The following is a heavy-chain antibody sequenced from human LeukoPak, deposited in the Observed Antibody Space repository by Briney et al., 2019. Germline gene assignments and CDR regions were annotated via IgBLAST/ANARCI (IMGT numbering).Heavy chain of an antibody. CDR3: ASGTLTELDY. J-gene: IGHJ4*02. D-gene: IGHD4-11*01. Sequence: GGSLRLSCAASGFTFSSYSMHWVRQAPGKGLEHVSAISSNGGSTYYANSMKGIFTISRDNSKNTLFLQMGSLRAEDMAVYYCASGTLTELDYWGQGTLVTVSS. V-gene: IGHV3-64*01. CDR2: ISSNGGST. CDR1: GFTFSSYS.